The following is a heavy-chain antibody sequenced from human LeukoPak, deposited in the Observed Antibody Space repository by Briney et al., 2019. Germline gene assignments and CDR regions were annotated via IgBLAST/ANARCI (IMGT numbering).Heavy chain of an antibody. CDR2: ISSSSSYI. Sequence: PGGSLRLSCAASGFTFSSYSMNWVRQAPGKGLEWVSSISSSSSYIYHADSVKGRFTISRDNAKNSLYLQMNSLRVEDTAVYYCARGGNGDSAVDYWGQGTLVTVSS. V-gene: IGHV3-21*01. D-gene: IGHD4-17*01. CDR3: ARGGNGDSAVDY. CDR1: GFTFSSYS. J-gene: IGHJ4*02.